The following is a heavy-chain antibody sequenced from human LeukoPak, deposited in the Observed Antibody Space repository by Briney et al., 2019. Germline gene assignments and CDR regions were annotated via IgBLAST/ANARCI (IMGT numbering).Heavy chain of an antibody. D-gene: IGHD3-10*01. CDR1: GSTFSSYS. Sequence: PGGSLRLSCAASGSTFSSYSMNWVRQAPGKGLEWVSYISSSSSTIYYADSVKGRFTISRDNAKNSLYLQMNSLRAEDTAVYYCARYLGHYYYMDVWGKGTTVTVSS. CDR3: ARYLGHYYYMDV. CDR2: ISSSSSTI. J-gene: IGHJ6*03. V-gene: IGHV3-48*04.